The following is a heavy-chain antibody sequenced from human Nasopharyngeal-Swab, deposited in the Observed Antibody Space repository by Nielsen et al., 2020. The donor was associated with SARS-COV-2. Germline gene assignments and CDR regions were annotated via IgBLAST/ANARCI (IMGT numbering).Heavy chain of an antibody. CDR2: ISSNGGST. CDR1: GFTFSSYA. V-gene: IGHV3-64D*06. CDR3: ARGQLLLYYYYGMDV. D-gene: IGHD2-15*01. Sequence: GESLKISCSASGFTFSSYAMHWVRQAPGKGLEYVSAISSNGGSTYYADSVKGRFTISRDNSKNTLYLQMSSLRAEDTAVYYCARGQLLLYYYYGMDVWGQGTTVTVSS. J-gene: IGHJ6*02.